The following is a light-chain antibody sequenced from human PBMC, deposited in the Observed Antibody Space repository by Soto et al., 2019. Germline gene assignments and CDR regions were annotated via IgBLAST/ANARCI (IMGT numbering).Light chain of an antibody. Sequence: EIVMTQSPPTLSMFPGRRATLSCRARQSVSSNLACYQQKPGQAPRLLIYGSFTRATGIPARFSGSGSGTEFTLIISSLQSEDFAVYYCQQYNNWPSRTFGQGTKLEIK. J-gene: IGKJ2*01. CDR1: QSVSSN. V-gene: IGKV3-15*01. CDR2: GSF. CDR3: QQYNNWPSRT.